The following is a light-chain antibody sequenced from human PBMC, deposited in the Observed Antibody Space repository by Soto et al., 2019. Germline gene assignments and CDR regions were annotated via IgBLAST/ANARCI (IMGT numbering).Light chain of an antibody. V-gene: IGLV1-47*01. CDR2: RNN. CDR3: AVWHGSLSGLYV. CDR1: SSNIGSNY. Sequence: QSVLTQPPSASGTPGQRVTISCSGSSSNIGSNYVYWYQQLPGTAPKLLIYRNNHRPSGVPDRFSGSKSGTSASLAISGLRSEDEADYYCAVWHGSLSGLYVFGTGTKLTVL. J-gene: IGLJ1*01.